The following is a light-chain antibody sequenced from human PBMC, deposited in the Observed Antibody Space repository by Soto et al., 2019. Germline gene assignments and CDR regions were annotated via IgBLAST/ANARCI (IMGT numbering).Light chain of an antibody. Sequence: DIQMTQSPSTLSASVGDRVTITCRASQSITNWLAWYQQKPGKAPNLLIYDASNLESGVSSRFSGGGSGTDFTLTISSLQPDDFATYYCQQYHTYPWTFGQGTKVEV. V-gene: IGKV1-5*01. CDR3: QQYHTYPWT. J-gene: IGKJ1*01. CDR2: DAS. CDR1: QSITNW.